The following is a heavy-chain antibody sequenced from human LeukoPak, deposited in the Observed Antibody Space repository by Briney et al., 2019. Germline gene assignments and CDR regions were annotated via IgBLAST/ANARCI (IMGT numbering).Heavy chain of an antibody. CDR2: ISAYNGNT. D-gene: IGHD6-19*01. Sequence: ASVKVSCKASGYTFTAYYMHWVRQAPGQGLEWMGWISAYNGNTNYAQKLQGRVTMTTDTSTSTAYMELRSLRSDDTAVYYCAREEAVAGIGAYYYYGMDVWGQGTTVTVSS. CDR1: GYTFTAYY. J-gene: IGHJ6*02. CDR3: AREEAVAGIGAYYYYGMDV. V-gene: IGHV1-18*04.